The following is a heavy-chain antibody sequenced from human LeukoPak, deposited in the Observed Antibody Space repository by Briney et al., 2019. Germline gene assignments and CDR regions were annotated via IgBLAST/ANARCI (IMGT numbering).Heavy chain of an antibody. J-gene: IGHJ6*02. CDR2: IYYSGST. D-gene: IGHD5-18*01. Sequence: SETLSLTCTVSGGSFRSSSYYWGWIRQTPGKGLEWIGCIYYSGSTYYNPSLKSRVTISVDTSKNQFSLKLSSVTAADTAVYYCAKWGYSPARDYYYGMDVWGQGTTVTVSS. V-gene: IGHV4-39*07. CDR1: GGSFRSSSYY. CDR3: AKWGYSPARDYYYGMDV.